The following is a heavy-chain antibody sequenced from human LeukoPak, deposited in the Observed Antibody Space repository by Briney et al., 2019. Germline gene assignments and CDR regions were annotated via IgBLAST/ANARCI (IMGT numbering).Heavy chain of an antibody. V-gene: IGHV1-69*13. J-gene: IGHJ4*02. CDR1: GGTFSSYT. D-gene: IGHD2-15*01. CDR2: IIPIFGTA. Sequence: SVKVSCKASGGTFSSYTITWVRQAPGQGLEWMGGIIPIFGTANYAQKFQGRVTITADESTSTAYMELSSLRSEDTAVYYCAREPGGVAATSRVEDYWGQGTLVTVSS. CDR3: AREPGGVAATSRVEDY.